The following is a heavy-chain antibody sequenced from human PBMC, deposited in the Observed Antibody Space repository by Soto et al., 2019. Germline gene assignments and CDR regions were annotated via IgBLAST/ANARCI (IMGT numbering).Heavy chain of an antibody. CDR2: ISYSGST. CDR1: SGSVSSYY. D-gene: IGHD5-12*01. V-gene: IGHV4-59*02. J-gene: IGHJ4*02. Sequence: SETLSLTCTVSSGSVSSYYWSWIRQPPGKGLEWIGYISYSGSTNYSPSLKSRVTISVDTSKNQFSLKLSSVTAADTAVYYCASQATVYSSFDYWGQGTLVTVSS. CDR3: ASQATVYSSFDY.